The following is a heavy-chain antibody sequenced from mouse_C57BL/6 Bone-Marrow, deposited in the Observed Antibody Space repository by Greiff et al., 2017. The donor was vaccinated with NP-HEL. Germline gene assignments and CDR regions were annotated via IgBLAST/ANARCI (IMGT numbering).Heavy chain of an antibody. V-gene: IGHV5-4*03. CDR3: ARPGAMDY. J-gene: IGHJ4*01. Sequence: EVKLMESGGGLVKPGGSLKLSCAASGFTFSSYAMSWVRQTPEKRLEWVATISDGGSYTYYPDNVKGRFTISRDNAKNNLYLQMSHLKAEDTAMYYCARPGAMDYWGQGTSVTVSS. CDR2: ISDGGSYT. CDR1: GFTFSSYA.